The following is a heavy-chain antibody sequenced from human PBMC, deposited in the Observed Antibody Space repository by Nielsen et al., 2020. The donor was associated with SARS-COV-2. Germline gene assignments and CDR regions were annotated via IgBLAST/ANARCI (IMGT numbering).Heavy chain of an antibody. CDR2: INHSGST. J-gene: IGHJ3*02. V-gene: IGHV4-34*01. D-gene: IGHD3-3*01. CDR1: GGSFSGYY. CDR3: ARDAGNYDFWSGYYRGDAFDI. Sequence: SETLSLTCAVYGGSFSGYYWSWIRQPPGKGLEWIGEINHSGSTNYNPSLKSRVTISVDTSKNQFSLKLSSVTAADTAVYYCARDAGNYDFWSGYYRGDAFDIWGQGTMVTVSS.